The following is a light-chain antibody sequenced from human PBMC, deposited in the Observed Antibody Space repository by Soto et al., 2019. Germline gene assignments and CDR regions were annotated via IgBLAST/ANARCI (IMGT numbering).Light chain of an antibody. Sequence: DIQMTQSPSSLSASVGDRVTITCRASQSISSYLNWYQQKPGKAPKLLIYAASSLQSGVPSRFSGSGSGTDFTLTISSLQPEDFATYYCQQNDSTRLTFGGGTKVEIK. CDR2: AAS. CDR1: QSISSY. J-gene: IGKJ4*01. V-gene: IGKV1-39*01. CDR3: QQNDSTRLT.